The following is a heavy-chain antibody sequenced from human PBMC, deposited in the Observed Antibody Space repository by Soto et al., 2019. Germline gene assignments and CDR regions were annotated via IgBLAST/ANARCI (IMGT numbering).Heavy chain of an antibody. CDR2: TYYRSKWYN. D-gene: IGHD3-22*01. CDR3: ARAELYYYDSSGYYLDY. Sequence: KQSQTLSLTCAISGDSVSSNSAAWNWIRQSPSRGLEWLGRTYYRSKWYNDYAVSVKSRITINPDTSKNQFSLQLNSVTPEDTAVYYCARAELYYYDSSGYYLDYWGQGTLVTVSS. V-gene: IGHV6-1*01. CDR1: GDSVSSNSAA. J-gene: IGHJ4*02.